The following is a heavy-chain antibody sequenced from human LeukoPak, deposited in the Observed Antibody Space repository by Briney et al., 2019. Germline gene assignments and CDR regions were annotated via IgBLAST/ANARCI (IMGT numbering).Heavy chain of an antibody. J-gene: IGHJ5*02. CDR3: TTTQVVTIFGVVTFDP. CDR1: GFTFSNAW. CDR2: IKSKTDGGTT. D-gene: IGHD3-3*01. Sequence: GSLRLSCAASGFTFSNAWMSLVRQAQGKGLEWVGRIKSKTDGGTTDYAAPVKGRFTISRDDSKNTLYLQMNSLKTEDTAVYYCTTTQVVTIFGVVTFDPWGQGTLVTVSS. V-gene: IGHV3-15*01.